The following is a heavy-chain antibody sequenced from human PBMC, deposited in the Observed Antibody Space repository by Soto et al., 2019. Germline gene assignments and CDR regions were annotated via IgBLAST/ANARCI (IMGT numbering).Heavy chain of an antibody. Sequence: GSLRLSCAASGFTFSSYGMHWVRQAPGKGLEWVAVISYDGSNKYYADSVKGRFTISRDNSKNTLYLQMNSLRAEDTAVYYCAKDPGPVGATTGWFDPWGQGTLVTVSS. CDR2: ISYDGSNK. J-gene: IGHJ5*02. CDR3: AKDPGPVGATTGWFDP. V-gene: IGHV3-30*18. D-gene: IGHD1-26*01. CDR1: GFTFSSYG.